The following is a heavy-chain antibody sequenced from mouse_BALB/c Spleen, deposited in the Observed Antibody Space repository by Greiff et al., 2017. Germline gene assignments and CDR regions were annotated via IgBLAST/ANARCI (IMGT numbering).Heavy chain of an antibody. D-gene: IGHD2-2*01. CDR2: ISYDGSN. Sequence: EVKLMESGPGLVKPSQSLSLTCSVTGYSITSGYYWNWIRQFPGNKLEWMGYISYDGSNNYNPSLKNRISITRDTSKNQFFLKLNSVTTEDTATYYCATYGYDSWFAYWGQGTLVTVSA. J-gene: IGHJ3*01. CDR1: GYSITSGYY. V-gene: IGHV3-6*02. CDR3: ATYGYDSWFAY.